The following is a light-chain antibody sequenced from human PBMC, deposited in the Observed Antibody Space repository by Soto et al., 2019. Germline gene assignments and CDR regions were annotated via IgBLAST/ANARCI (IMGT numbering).Light chain of an antibody. Sequence: QPVLTQPPSVSGAPGQRVTISCTESSSNIGAGYDVHWYQQLPGRAPKLLIYANSNRPSGVPDRFSGSKSGTSASLAITGLQAEDEADYYCQSYDSTLSGPVVFGGGTKLTVL. J-gene: IGLJ2*01. CDR3: QSYDSTLSGPVV. CDR2: ANS. CDR1: SSNIGAGYD. V-gene: IGLV1-40*01.